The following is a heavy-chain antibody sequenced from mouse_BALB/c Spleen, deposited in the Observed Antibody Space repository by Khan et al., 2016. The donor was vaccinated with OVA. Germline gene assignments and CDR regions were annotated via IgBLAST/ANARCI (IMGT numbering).Heavy chain of an antibody. V-gene: IGHV1-77*01. CDR1: GYTFTDYY. CDR3: TRRNYSAYTFAY. Sequence: QVQLQQSGAELARPGASVKLSCKASGYTFTDYYINWVKQRTGQGHEWIGENFPGSGDTYYNERFKGKATLTADKSSSTADMQLSSLTSEDSAVDICTRRNYSAYTFAYWGQGTLVTVSA. J-gene: IGHJ3*01. D-gene: IGHD1-1*01. CDR2: NFPGSGDT.